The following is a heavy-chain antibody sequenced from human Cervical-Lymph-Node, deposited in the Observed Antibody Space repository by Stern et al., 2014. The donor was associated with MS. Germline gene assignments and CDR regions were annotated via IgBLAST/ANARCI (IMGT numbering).Heavy chain of an antibody. CDR3: ARSNYGMDV. V-gene: IGHV3-74*02. CDR2: INSDGSST. J-gene: IGHJ6*02. CDR1: GFTFSSQW. Sequence: EVQLVESGGGVVQPGGSLRLSCVASGFTFSSQWMHWVRQAPGQGLVWVSRINSDGSSTTYADSVKGRFTSSRDNAKKTLYLQMDSLRAEDTAVYYCARSNYGMDVWGQGTTVTVSS. D-gene: IGHD2-8*01.